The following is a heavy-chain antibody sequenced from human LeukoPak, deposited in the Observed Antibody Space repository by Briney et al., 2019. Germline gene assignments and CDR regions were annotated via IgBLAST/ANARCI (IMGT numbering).Heavy chain of an antibody. CDR1: GFTFSSYA. Sequence: GGSLRLSCAASGFTFSSYAMSWVRQAPGKGLEWVSAISGCGGSTYYADSVKGRFTISRDNSKNTLYLQMNSLRAEDTAVYYCAKEKENSYGFTAPFDYWGQGTLVTVSS. D-gene: IGHD5-18*01. CDR2: ISGCGGST. V-gene: IGHV3-23*01. J-gene: IGHJ4*02. CDR3: AKEKENSYGFTAPFDY.